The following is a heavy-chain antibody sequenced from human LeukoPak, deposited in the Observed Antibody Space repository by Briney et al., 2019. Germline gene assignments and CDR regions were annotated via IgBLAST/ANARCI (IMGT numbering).Heavy chain of an antibody. D-gene: IGHD3-10*01. J-gene: IGHJ4*02. Sequence: SGTLSLTCAVSGGSINSYYWSWIRQPPGKGLEWIGYIYYSGSTNYNPSLKSRVTISLDTSKNQFSLKLSSVTAADTAVYYCARASLGTFITFDYWGQGTLVTVSS. V-gene: IGHV4-59*08. CDR2: IYYSGST. CDR3: ARASLGTFITFDY. CDR1: GGSINSYY.